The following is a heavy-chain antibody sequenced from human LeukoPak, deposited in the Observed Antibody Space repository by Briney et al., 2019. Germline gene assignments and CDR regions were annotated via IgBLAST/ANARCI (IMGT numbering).Heavy chain of an antibody. V-gene: IGHV3-30*04. Sequence: GRSLRLSCAASGFTFSSYAMHWVRQAPGKGLEWVAVISYDGSKKYYADSVKGRFTISRDNSKNTLYLQMNSLSTEDTAVYYCARVGSAWPYYYYYYYMDVWGRGTTVTVSS. CDR2: ISYDGSKK. D-gene: IGHD6-19*01. CDR3: ARVGSAWPYYYYYYYMDV. CDR1: GFTFSSYA. J-gene: IGHJ6*03.